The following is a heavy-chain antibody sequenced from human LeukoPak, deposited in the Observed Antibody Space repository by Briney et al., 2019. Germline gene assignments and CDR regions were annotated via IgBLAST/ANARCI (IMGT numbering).Heavy chain of an antibody. CDR3: ARVRSYYDSSAYDY. J-gene: IGHJ4*02. CDR1: GYTFTSYD. Sequence: WASVKVSCKASGYTFTSYDINWVRQATGQGLEWMGWMNPNSGNTGYAQKFQGRVTMTRNTPISTAYMELSSLRSEDTAVYYCARVRSYYDSSAYDYWGQGTLVTVSS. CDR2: MNPNSGNT. D-gene: IGHD3-22*01. V-gene: IGHV1-8*01.